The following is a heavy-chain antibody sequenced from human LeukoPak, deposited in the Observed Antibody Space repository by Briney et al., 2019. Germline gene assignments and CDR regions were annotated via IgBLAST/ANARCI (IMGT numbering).Heavy chain of an antibody. CDR1: GYSISSGYY. J-gene: IGHJ4*02. CDR3: ARGISTTGTDY. D-gene: IGHD1-1*01. V-gene: IGHV4-38-2*02. Sequence: SETLSLTCTVSGYSISSGYYWGWIRQPPGNGLKWIGSIYHSGSTYYNPSLKSRLTISVDTSKNQFSLKLSSMTAADTAVYYCARGISTTGTDYWGQGTLVTVSS. CDR2: IYHSGST.